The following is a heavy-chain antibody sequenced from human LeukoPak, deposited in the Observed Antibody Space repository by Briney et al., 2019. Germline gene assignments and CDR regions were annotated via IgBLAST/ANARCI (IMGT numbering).Heavy chain of an antibody. CDR1: GFTVSRNY. Sequence: GGSLRLSCAASGFTVSRNYMSWVCQAPGKGLEWVSLIYSGGSTYYADSVKGRFTISRDNSKNTLYVQMNSLRAEDTAVYYCAAHSSGYLGWFDPWGQGTLVTVSS. D-gene: IGHD3-22*01. V-gene: IGHV3-66*01. J-gene: IGHJ5*02. CDR2: IYSGGST. CDR3: AAHSSGYLGWFDP.